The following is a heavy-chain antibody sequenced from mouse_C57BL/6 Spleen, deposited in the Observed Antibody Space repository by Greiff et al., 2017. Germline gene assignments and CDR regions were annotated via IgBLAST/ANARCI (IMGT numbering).Heavy chain of an antibody. V-gene: IGHV14-4*01. CDR2: IDPENGDT. J-gene: IGHJ4*01. CDR3: TTEDSGLYAMDY. D-gene: IGHD3-2*02. CDR1: GFNIKDDY. Sequence: EVQLQQSGAELVRPGASVKLSCTASGFNIKDDYMSWVKQRPEQGLEWIGWIDPENGDTEYASKFQGKATITANTSSNTAYLQLSSLTSEDTAVYYGTTEDSGLYAMDYWGQGTSVTVSS.